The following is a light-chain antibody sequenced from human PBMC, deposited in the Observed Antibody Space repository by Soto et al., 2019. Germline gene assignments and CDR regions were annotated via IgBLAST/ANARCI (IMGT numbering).Light chain of an antibody. Sequence: QSVLTQPPSVSAAPGQKVTMSCYGGSSNIGNYYVSWHQQLPGTAPKLLIYENDKRPSGIPDRFSGSKSGTSATLGITGLQTGDEADYYCGTWDSSLSIFVFRTGTKVTVL. CDR3: GTWDSSLSIFV. CDR1: SSNIGNYY. V-gene: IGLV1-51*02. CDR2: END. J-gene: IGLJ1*01.